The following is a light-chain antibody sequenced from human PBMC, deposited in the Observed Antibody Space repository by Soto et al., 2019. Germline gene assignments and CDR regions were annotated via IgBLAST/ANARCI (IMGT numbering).Light chain of an antibody. V-gene: IGLV2-14*01. CDR2: EVS. CDR1: SSDIGSFDY. J-gene: IGLJ2*01. Sequence: QSALTQPASVSGSPGQSITISCTGSSSDIGSFDYVSWYQQFPGTAPKLIIYEVSRRPSGVPYRFSGSKSGNTASLTISGLQAEDESHYYCTSCTTSDTLLFGGGTKVTVL. CDR3: TSCTTSDTLL.